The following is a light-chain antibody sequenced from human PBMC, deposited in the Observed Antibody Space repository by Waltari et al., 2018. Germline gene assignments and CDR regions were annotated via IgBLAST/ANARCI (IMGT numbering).Light chain of an antibody. Sequence: EIVMTQSPATLSVSPGGRATLFCRASESVRRNLAWYHHKPGQAPRLRIYGAATRATGIPARFSGSGSGTDFTLTIISLQSEDFAVYYCHQYSNWPVSYTFGQGTKLEIK. CDR3: HQYSNWPVSYT. V-gene: IGKV3-15*01. CDR1: ESVRRN. J-gene: IGKJ2*01. CDR2: GAA.